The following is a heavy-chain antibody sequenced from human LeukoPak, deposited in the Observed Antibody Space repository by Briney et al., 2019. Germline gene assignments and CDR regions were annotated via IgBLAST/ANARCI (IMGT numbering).Heavy chain of an antibody. D-gene: IGHD4-17*01. CDR3: ARDYGDYVFRVGFDY. CDR2: INPNSGGT. CDR1: GYTFTGYY. V-gene: IGHV1-2*02. Sequence: ASVKVSCKASGYTFTGYYMHWVRQAPGQGLEWMGWINPNSGGTNYAQKFQGRVTMTRDTSVSTAYMELSRLRSDDTAVYYCARDYGDYVFRVGFDYWGQGTPVTVSS. J-gene: IGHJ4*02.